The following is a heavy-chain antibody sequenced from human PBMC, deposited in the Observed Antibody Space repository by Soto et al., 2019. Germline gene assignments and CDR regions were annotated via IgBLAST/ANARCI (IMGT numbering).Heavy chain of an antibody. V-gene: IGHV3-9*01. CDR3: AKSEGIDVLRGHDFWSGIIDY. CDR1: GFTFDDYA. CDR2: ISCKSGSI. Sequence: EVQLVESGGNWVQPGRSLRLSCAASGFTFDDYAMHWVRQAPGKGLEWVSGISCKSGSIGYADSVKGRFTISRDNAKKSLDLEMNSLRAEDTSMYYCAKSEGIDVLRGHDFWSGIIDYWGQGTLVTVSS. J-gene: IGHJ4*02. D-gene: IGHD3-3*01.